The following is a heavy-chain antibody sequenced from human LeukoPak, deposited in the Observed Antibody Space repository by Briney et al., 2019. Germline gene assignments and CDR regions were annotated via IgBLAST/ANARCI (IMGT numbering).Heavy chain of an antibody. CDR3: ARVVPAEFYFDY. D-gene: IGHD2-2*01. J-gene: IGHJ4*02. V-gene: IGHV1-18*01. CDR2: ISAYNGNT. CDR1: GYPFTNYG. Sequence: GASVKVSCKASGYPFTNYGVIWVRQAHGQGLELLGWISAYNGNTYYAQKVRDRFTMTTDTSTTTGYMELRSLRPDDTAVYYCARVVPAEFYFDYWGQGTLVTVSS.